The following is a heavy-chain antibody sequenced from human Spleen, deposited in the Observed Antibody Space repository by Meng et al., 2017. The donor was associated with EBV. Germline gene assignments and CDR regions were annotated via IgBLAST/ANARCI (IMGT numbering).Heavy chain of an antibody. CDR1: GDTFSSYA. CDR3: VRLGGHSPSDY. CDR2: VNGGNGDT. D-gene: IGHD2-21*01. V-gene: IGHV1-3*01. J-gene: IGHJ4*02. Sequence: QVQLVQAGAEVKKPGASVKVSCRASGDTFSSYATHWVRQAPGQRLEWMGWVNGGNGDTKYSQKFQGRVTFTRDTSASTAYMELSSLRSEDTAVYFCVRLGGHSPSDYWGQGTLVTVSS.